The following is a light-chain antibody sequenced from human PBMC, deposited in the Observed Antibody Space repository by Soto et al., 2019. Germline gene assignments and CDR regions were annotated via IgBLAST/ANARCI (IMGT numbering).Light chain of an antibody. CDR2: DAS. CDR1: QSISKF. Sequence: DIQMTQSPSTLSASVGDGVTITCRASQSISKFLAWYQQKPGKAPKLLIYDASKLDTGVPSRFSGSGSGTDFTLTTSSLQPEDFATYYCQQSYSTPRWTFGQGTKVDIK. J-gene: IGKJ1*01. CDR3: QQSYSTPRWT. V-gene: IGKV1-39*01.